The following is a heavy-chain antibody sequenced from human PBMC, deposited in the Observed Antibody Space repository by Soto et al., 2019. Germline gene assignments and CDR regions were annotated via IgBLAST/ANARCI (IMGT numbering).Heavy chain of an antibody. Sequence: ALRVSCAASGFPFVDYAMHWVRQAPGKGLEWVSGISWSGCSIGYADSVKGRFTISRDNAENSLYLQMNSLRAEDTALYYCAKDIFIGSYYYDSSGRAFDIWGLGTMVTVSS. CDR2: ISWSGCSI. V-gene: IGHV3-9*01. CDR3: AKDIFIGSYYYDSSGRAFDI. J-gene: IGHJ3*02. CDR1: GFPFVDYA. D-gene: IGHD3-22*01.